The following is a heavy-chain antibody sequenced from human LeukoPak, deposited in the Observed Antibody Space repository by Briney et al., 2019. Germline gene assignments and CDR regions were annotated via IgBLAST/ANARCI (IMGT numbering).Heavy chain of an antibody. J-gene: IGHJ4*02. CDR1: GFTFDDYA. Sequence: PGRSLRLSCAASGFTFDDYAMHWVRQAPGKGLEWVSGISWNSGSIGYADSVKGRFTISRDNAKNSLYLQMNSLRAEDTALYYCAKDDSSGWDNFYYFDYWGQGTLVTVSS. CDR3: AKDDSSGWDNFYYFDY. CDR2: ISWNSGSI. D-gene: IGHD6-19*01. V-gene: IGHV3-9*01.